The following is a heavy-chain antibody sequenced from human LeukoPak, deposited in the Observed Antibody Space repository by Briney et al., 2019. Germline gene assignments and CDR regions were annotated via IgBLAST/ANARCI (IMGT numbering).Heavy chain of an antibody. J-gene: IGHJ4*02. V-gene: IGHV1-2*02. Sequence: GASVKVSCNASGYTFPDSYIHWVRQAPGQGLEWMGWINPNSGGTNYAQKFQGRVTMTRDTSISTAYMELSRLRSDDTAIYYCGRQYCSGGSCYLVDYWGQGALVTVSS. CDR2: INPNSGGT. CDR1: GYTFPDSY. D-gene: IGHD2-15*01. CDR3: GRQYCSGGSCYLVDY.